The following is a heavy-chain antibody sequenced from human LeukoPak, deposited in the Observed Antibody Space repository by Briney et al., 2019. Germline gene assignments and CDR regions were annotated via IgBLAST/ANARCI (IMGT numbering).Heavy chain of an antibody. CDR1: GGTFSSYA. Sequence: SVKVSCKASGGTFSSYAISWVRQAPGQGLEWMGGIIPIFGTANYAQKFQGRVTITADESTSTAYMELSSLRSEDTAVYYCARDVYDSSANAGMFDYWGQGTLVTVSS. D-gene: IGHD3-22*01. CDR3: ARDVYDSSANAGMFDY. V-gene: IGHV1-69*13. CDR2: IIPIFGTA. J-gene: IGHJ4*02.